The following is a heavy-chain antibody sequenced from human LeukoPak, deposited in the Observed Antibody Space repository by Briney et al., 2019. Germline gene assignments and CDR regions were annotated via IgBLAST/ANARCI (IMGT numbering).Heavy chain of an antibody. CDR3: ARAYLRWYFDY. CDR1: GGSSSGYY. J-gene: IGHJ4*02. CDR2: INHSGST. D-gene: IGHD4-23*01. Sequence: SETLSLTCAVYGGSSSGYYWSWIRQPPGKGLEWIGEINHSGSTNYNPSLKSRVTISVDTSKNQFSLKLSSVTAADTAVYYCARAYLRWYFDYWGQGTLVTVSS. V-gene: IGHV4-34*01.